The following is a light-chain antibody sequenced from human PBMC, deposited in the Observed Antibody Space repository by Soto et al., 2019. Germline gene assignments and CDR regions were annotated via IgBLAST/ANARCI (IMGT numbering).Light chain of an antibody. CDR3: SSHTSVNTRV. Sequence: QSVLTQPASVCGSPGQSVAIFCTGTSSDVGTYDYVSWYQQYPDKAPKLIIYEVTQRPSGVSNRFSGSKSGNTASLTISGLQAEDEADYYCSSHTSVNTRVFGTGTKVTVL. V-gene: IGLV2-14*01. J-gene: IGLJ1*01. CDR1: SSDVGTYDY. CDR2: EVT.